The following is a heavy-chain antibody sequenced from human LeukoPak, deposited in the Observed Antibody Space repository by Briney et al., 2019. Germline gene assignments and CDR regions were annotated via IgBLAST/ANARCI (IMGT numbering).Heavy chain of an antibody. V-gene: IGHV1-69*13. CDR3: ASLTGGYLG. CDR1: GYTFTGYY. D-gene: IGHD7-27*01. CDR2: IIPMFGTA. J-gene: IGHJ4*02. Sequence: GASVKVSCKASGYTFTGYYMHWVRQAPGQGLEYMGGIIPMFGTAGYAQKFQGRVTITADESTSTAYMELSSLRSDDTAMYYCASLTGGYLGWGQGTLVTVSS.